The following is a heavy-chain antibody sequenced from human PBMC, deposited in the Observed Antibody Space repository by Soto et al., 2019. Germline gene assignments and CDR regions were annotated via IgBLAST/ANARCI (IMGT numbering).Heavy chain of an antibody. CDR3: VGYTASHNWFDP. CDR2: VYPSGNT. D-gene: IGHD5-12*01. Sequence: PSETLSLTCTVSGDSVTNGFYWGWIRQSAGQGLEWLGTVYPSGNTYYNPSVRGRVSMSIDPSKNQFSLSLTSVTAADTARYFCVGYTASHNWFDPWGQGTRVTVSS. CDR1: GDSVTNGFY. J-gene: IGHJ5*02. V-gene: IGHV4-38-2*02.